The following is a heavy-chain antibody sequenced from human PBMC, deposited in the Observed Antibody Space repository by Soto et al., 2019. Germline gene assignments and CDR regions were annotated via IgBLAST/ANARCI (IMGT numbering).Heavy chain of an antibody. D-gene: IGHD2-21*02. J-gene: IGHJ6*02. CDR2: IIPIFGTA. Sequence: GASVKASYKASGGTFSSYAISWVRQAPGQGLEWMGGIIPIFGTANYAQKFQGRVTITADESTSTAYMELSSLRSEDTAVYYCAGGTRVGVVTAIIYYYYYGMDVWGQGTTVTVSS. CDR1: GGTFSSYA. CDR3: AGGTRVGVVTAIIYYYYYGMDV. V-gene: IGHV1-69*13.